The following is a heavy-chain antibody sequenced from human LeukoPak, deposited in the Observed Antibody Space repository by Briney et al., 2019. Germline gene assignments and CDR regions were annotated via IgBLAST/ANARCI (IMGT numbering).Heavy chain of an antibody. V-gene: IGHV1-58*02. CDR2: IVVGSGNT. J-gene: IGHJ5*02. Sequence: SVKVSCKASGFTFTSSAMQWVRQARGQRLEWIGWIVVGSGNTNYAQKFQERVTITRDMSTSTAYMELSSLRSEDTAVYYCAARRGIAVNWFDPWGQGTLVTVSS. CDR3: AARRGIAVNWFDP. CDR1: GFTFTSSA. D-gene: IGHD6-19*01.